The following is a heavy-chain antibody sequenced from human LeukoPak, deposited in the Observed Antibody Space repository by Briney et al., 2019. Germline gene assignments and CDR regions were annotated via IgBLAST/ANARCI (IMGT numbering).Heavy chain of an antibody. CDR2: ISSYNGNT. CDR3: ARDLELYSSGLYFDY. V-gene: IGHV1-18*01. D-gene: IGHD6-19*01. J-gene: IGHJ4*02. CDR1: VYTFTSYG. Sequence: ASVKVSCKASVYTFTSYGISWVRQAPGQGLEWMGWISSYNGNTNYAQKLKGRVTMTTDTSTSTAYMELRSLRSDDTAVYYCARDLELYSSGLYFDYWGQGTLVTVSS.